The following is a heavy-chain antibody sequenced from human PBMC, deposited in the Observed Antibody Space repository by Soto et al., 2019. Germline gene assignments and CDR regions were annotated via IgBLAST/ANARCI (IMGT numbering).Heavy chain of an antibody. CDR1: GGSFREYA. J-gene: IGHJ4*02. D-gene: IGHD3-16*01. CDR2: IIPMFGTP. CDR3: ARHSTAMITTSFDY. Sequence: QVQLVQSGAEVKKPGSSVKVSCKFSGGSFREYAISWVRQAPGQGLEWMGGIIPMFGTPNDAQKFQGRVTIIADESTSTGYMELSSLTSDDTAVYYCARHSTAMITTSFDYWGQGTLVTVSS. V-gene: IGHV1-69*01.